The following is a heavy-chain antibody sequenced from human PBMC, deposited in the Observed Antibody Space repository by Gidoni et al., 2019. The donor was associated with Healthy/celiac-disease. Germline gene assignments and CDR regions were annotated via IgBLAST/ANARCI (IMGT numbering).Heavy chain of an antibody. J-gene: IGHJ3*02. V-gene: IGHV3-9*01. D-gene: IGHD3-22*01. CDR3: AKDLATMIVVVNQGYAFDI. CDR1: GFTFDDYA. Sequence: EVQLVESGGGLVQPGRSLRLSCAASGFTFDDYALHWVRQAPGKGLEWVSGISWNSGSIGYADSVKGRFTISRDNAKNSLYLQMNSLRAEDTALYYCAKDLATMIVVVNQGYAFDIWGQGTMVTVSS. CDR2: ISWNSGSI.